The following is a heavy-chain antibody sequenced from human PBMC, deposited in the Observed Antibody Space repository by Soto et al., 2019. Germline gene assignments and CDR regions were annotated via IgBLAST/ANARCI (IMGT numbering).Heavy chain of an antibody. CDR1: GGSISSGDYY. CDR3: ARGPPFH. J-gene: IGHJ4*02. Sequence: SEILSLTCTVSGGSISSGDYYWSWIRQPPGKGLEWIGNIHYRGSTYHNPSLKSRVTISVDTSKNQFSLKLTSVTAADTAVYYCARGPPFHWGQGTLVTVSS. V-gene: IGHV4-30-4*01. D-gene: IGHD3-16*01. CDR2: IHYRGST.